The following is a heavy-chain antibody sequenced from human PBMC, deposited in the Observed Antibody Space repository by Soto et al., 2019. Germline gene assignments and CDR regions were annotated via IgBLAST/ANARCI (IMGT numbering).Heavy chain of an antibody. J-gene: IGHJ4*02. D-gene: IGHD3-22*01. CDR3: AIDQGTTFYYDRSGYYPLGC. V-gene: IGHV3-23*01. CDR1: GFTFSNCA. Sequence: GGSLRLSCAASGFTFSNCAMSWVRQAPGKGLEWVSGISGSAGSTYYADSVKGRFSISRDNSKNTLYLQMNSLRAEDTAVYYFAIDQGTTFYYDRSGYYPLGCWGQGTLVTVSS. CDR2: ISGSAGST.